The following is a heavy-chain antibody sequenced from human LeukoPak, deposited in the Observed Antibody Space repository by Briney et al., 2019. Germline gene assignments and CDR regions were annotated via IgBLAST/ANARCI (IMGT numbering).Heavy chain of an antibody. Sequence: KPSETLSLTCAVYGGSFSGYYWSWIRQPPGKGLEWIGEINHSGSTNYNPSLKSRVTISVDTSKNQFSLKLSSVTAADTAVYYCARVSADIVVVVAATTYYYGMDVWGKGTTVTVSS. J-gene: IGHJ6*04. CDR1: GGSFSGYY. CDR3: ARVSADIVVVVAATTYYYGMDV. CDR2: INHSGST. V-gene: IGHV4-34*01. D-gene: IGHD2-15*01.